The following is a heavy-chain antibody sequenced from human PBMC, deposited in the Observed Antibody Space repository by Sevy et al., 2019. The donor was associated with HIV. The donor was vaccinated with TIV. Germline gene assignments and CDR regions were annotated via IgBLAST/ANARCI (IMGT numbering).Heavy chain of an antibody. CDR3: AKDLEQQLGPDY. Sequence: GGSLRLSCAASGFTFSSYDMSWVRQAPGKGLEWVPGISPTGGTTHYAESVKGRFIISRDNSKKTLFLQMNSLGAEDTALYYCAKDLEQQLGPDYWGQGTQVTVSS. J-gene: IGHJ4*02. CDR1: GFTFSSYD. CDR2: ISPTGGTT. V-gene: IGHV3-23*01. D-gene: IGHD6-13*01.